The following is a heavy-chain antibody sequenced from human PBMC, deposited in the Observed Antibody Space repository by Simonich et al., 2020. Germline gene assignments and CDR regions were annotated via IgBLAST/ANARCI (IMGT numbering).Heavy chain of an antibody. V-gene: IGHV4-59*08. CDR3: ARHGNWGYFDY. CDR2: IYYSGSP. D-gene: IGHD7-27*01. CDR1: GGSISSYY. J-gene: IGHJ4*02. Sequence: QVQLQESGPGLVKPSETLSLTCTVSGGSISSYYWSWSRQPPGKGLEWIGYIYYSGSPNDNPSLKVRVTISVDTSKNQFSLKLSSVTAADTAVYYCARHGNWGYFDYWGQGTLVTVSS.